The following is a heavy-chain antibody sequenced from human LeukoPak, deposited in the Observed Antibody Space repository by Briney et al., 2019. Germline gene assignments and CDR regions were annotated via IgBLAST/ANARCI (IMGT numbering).Heavy chain of an antibody. J-gene: IGHJ4*02. Sequence: GGSLRLSCVASGFSFSTYDMNWVRQAPGKGLGWVSYLSSTGGTRYYANSVKGRFTISRGDAKNSLYLQFSSLRAEDTAVYYCARAARPKLPFLDFDYWGQGTLLTVSS. V-gene: IGHV3-48*01. CDR3: ARAARPKLPFLDFDY. CDR1: GFSFSTYD. CDR2: LSSTGGTR. D-gene: IGHD3-3*01.